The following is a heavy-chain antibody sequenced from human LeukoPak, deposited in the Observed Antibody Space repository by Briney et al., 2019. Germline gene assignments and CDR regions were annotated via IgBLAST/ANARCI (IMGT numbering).Heavy chain of an antibody. CDR1: GFTFSSYA. CDR2: ISGSGGST. CDR3: AIDDRGLTAGDFYYYRMDV. D-gene: IGHD2-21*02. J-gene: IGHJ6*02. Sequence: GGSLRLSCAASGFTFSSYAMTWVRRAPGKGLEWVSAISGSGGSTYYADSVKGRFTISRDNSKNTLYLQLNSLRVEDTAVYYCAIDDRGLTAGDFYYYRMDVWGQGTTVTVSS. V-gene: IGHV3-23*01.